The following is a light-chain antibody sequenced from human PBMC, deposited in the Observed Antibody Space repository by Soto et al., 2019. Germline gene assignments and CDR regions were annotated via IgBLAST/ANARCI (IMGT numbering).Light chain of an antibody. CDR1: QGISTY. J-gene: IGKJ1*01. Sequence: DIQMTQSPSSLSASVGDRVTITCRASQGISTYLNWYQQKPGKAPKLRIYAASSLQSGVPSRFSGSGSETDFTLTISSLQPEDFATYSCRQSYSTTWTFGQGTKVDIK. V-gene: IGKV1-39*01. CDR3: RQSYSTTWT. CDR2: AAS.